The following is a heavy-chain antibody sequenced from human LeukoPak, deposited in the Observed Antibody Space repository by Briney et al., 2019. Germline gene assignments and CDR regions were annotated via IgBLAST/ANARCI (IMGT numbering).Heavy chain of an antibody. Sequence: GGSLRLSCAASRFTFSSYSMNWVRQAPGKGLEWVSSISSSSSYIYYADSVKGRFTISRDNAKNSLYLQMNSLRAEDTAVYYCARVSGSYVYYFDYWGQGTLVTVSS. CDR1: RFTFSSYS. D-gene: IGHD1-26*01. CDR3: ARVSGSYVYYFDY. CDR2: ISSSSSYI. V-gene: IGHV3-21*01. J-gene: IGHJ4*02.